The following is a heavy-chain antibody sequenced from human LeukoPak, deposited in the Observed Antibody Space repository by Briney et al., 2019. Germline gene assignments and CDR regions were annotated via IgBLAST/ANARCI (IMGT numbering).Heavy chain of an antibody. Sequence: SETLSLTCTVSGGSISSYYWSWIRQPPGKGLEWIGYIYYSGSTNYNPSLKSRVTISVDTSKNQFSLKLSSVTAADTAVYYCAREPLFSNYYDSSGLDYWGQGTLVTVSS. CDR3: AREPLFSNYYDSSGLDY. CDR2: IYYSGST. V-gene: IGHV4-59*01. CDR1: GGSISSYY. D-gene: IGHD3-22*01. J-gene: IGHJ4*02.